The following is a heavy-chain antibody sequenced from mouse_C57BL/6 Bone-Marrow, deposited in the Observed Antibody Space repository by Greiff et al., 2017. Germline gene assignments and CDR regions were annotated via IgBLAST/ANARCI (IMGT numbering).Heavy chain of an antibody. V-gene: IGHV1-81*01. Sequence: VQLQQSGAELARPGASVKLSCKASGYTFTSYGISWVKQRSGQGLEWIGEIYPRSGNTYYNEKFKGKATLTADKSSSTAYMELRSLTSEDSAVYFCARYRGWLNTNYAMDYWGQGTSDTVSS. CDR1: GYTFTSYG. CDR2: IYPRSGNT. CDR3: ARYRGWLNTNYAMDY. J-gene: IGHJ4*01. D-gene: IGHD2-3*01.